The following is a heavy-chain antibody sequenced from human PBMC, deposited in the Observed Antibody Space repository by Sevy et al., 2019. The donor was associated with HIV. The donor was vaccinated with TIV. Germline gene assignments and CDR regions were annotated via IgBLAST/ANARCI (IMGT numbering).Heavy chain of an antibody. V-gene: IGHV3-21*01. Sequence: GGSLRLSCAASGFTFSSYSMNWVRQAPGKGLEWVSSISSSSSYIYYADSVKDRFTISSDNAKNSLYLQMNSLRAEDKVVYYCARAFQLARSYCSSTSCKSKGIAVAGYFDYWGQGTLVTVSS. CDR2: ISSSSSYI. CDR1: GFTFSSYS. D-gene: IGHD2-2*01. J-gene: IGHJ4*02. CDR3: ARAFQLARSYCSSTSCKSKGIAVAGYFDY.